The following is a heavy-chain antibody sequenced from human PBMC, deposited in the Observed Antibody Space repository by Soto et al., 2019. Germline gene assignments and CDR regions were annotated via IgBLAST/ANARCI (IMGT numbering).Heavy chain of an antibody. CDR1: GGSIIGFF. CDR2: IYNSGNT. Sequence: QVELQESGPGLVKPSETLSLSCSVSGGSIIGFFWSWIRQPAGKGPEWIGRIYNSGNTNYNPSLKSRVSMSVDTSENLFSLKLTSVTAADTAVYFCAREAQVGYFATWGLGALVTVSS. V-gene: IGHV4-4*07. CDR3: AREAQVGYFAT. J-gene: IGHJ4*01.